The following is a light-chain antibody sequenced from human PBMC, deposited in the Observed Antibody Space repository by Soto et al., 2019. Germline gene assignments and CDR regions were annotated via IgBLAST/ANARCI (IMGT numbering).Light chain of an antibody. Sequence: EIVLTQSPGTLSLSPGERATLSCRASQSVSSSYLAWYQQKPGQAPRLLIYGASSRAAGIPDRFSGSGSGTEFTLTISRLEPEDFAVYYCQQYGPSPWTFGQGTKVEIK. V-gene: IGKV3-20*01. CDR1: QSVSSSY. CDR3: QQYGPSPWT. CDR2: GAS. J-gene: IGKJ1*01.